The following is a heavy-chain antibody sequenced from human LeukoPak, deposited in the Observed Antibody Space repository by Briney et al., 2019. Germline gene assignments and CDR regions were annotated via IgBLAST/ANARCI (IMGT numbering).Heavy chain of an antibody. CDR3: AKVLAGTHFDY. CDR2: INPSGGST. V-gene: IGHV1-46*01. Sequence: GASVKVSCKASGYTFTSYYMHWVRQAPGQGLEWMGIINPSGGSTSYAQKFQGRVTMTRDTSTSTVYMELSSLRSEDTAVYYCAKVLAGTHFDYWGQGTLVTVSS. D-gene: IGHD6-19*01. J-gene: IGHJ4*02. CDR1: GYTFTSYY.